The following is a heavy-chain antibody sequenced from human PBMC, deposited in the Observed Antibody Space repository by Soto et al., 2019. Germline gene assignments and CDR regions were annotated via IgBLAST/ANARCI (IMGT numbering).Heavy chain of an antibody. V-gene: IGHV3-30*04. J-gene: IGHJ3*01. CDR3: ARDGGGFGELLLNSYDAFDL. Sequence: VGSLRLSCTAPGFSFSTYAMYWVRQAPGKGLEWVAIISYDGSNAQYADSVKGRFTVARDNSKNTLYLQMHSLTAEDTAVYYCARDGGGFGELLLNSYDAFDLWGQGKLVTVSS. CDR2: ISYDGSNA. CDR1: GFSFSTYA. D-gene: IGHD3-10*01.